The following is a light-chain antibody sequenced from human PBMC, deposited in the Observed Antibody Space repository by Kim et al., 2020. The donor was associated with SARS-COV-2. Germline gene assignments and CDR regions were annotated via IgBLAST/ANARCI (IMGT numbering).Light chain of an antibody. CDR1: GNAVGNEG. V-gene: IGLV10-54*01. Sequence: TATMIRTGNGNAVGNEGAVWPQQNQGHPPKLLSGRRTGRPSEISERFSASRSGSTASLTITGLQPEDEADYYFSAWDASLSAWVFGGGTQLTVL. CDR2: RRT. CDR3: SAWDASLSAWV. J-gene: IGLJ3*02.